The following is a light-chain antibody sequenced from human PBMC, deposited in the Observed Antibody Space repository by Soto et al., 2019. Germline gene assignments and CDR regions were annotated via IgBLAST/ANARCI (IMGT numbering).Light chain of an antibody. Sequence: QSALTQPASVSGSPGQSITISCTGTSSDVGGYNYVSWYQQHPGKAPKLMIYDVSNQPSGVSNRFSGSKSRNTASLTISGLQAEDEADYYCSSYTSSSTPLAVFGGGTQLTVL. CDR3: SSYTSSSTPLAV. J-gene: IGLJ7*01. V-gene: IGLV2-14*01. CDR1: SSDVGGYNY. CDR2: DVS.